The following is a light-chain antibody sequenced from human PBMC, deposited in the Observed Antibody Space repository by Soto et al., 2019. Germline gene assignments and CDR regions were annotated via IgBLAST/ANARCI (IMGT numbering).Light chain of an antibody. CDR3: QQYGSSPIT. V-gene: IGKV3D-20*01. CDR1: QSVISSY. J-gene: IGKJ5*01. CDR2: DAS. Sequence: EIVLTQSPATLSLSPGERATLSCGASQSVISSYLAWYQQKPGLAPRLLIYDASSRATGIPDRFSGSGSGTDFTLTISRLEPEAFAVYYCQQYGSSPITFGQGTRLEIK.